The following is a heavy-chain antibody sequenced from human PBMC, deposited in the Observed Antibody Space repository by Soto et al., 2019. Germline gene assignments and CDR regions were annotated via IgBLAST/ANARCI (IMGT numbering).Heavy chain of an antibody. CDR2: IFYSGST. J-gene: IGHJ6*02. D-gene: IGHD2-15*01. CDR3: ARHLTYCSAGSCYSDFPYYGMAG. V-gene: IGHV4-39*01. CDR1: GGSISSSSYY. Sequence: PSETLSLTCTVSGGSISSSSYYWGWIRQPPGKGLEWIGSIFYSGSTYYNPSLKSRVTISVDTSKNQFSLKLSSVTAADTAVYYCARHLTYCSAGSCYSDFPYYGMAGWGQGTTVTVSS.